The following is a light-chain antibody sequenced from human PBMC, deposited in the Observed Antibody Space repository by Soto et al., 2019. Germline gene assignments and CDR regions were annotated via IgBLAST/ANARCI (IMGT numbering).Light chain of an antibody. CDR3: MQAVQSPLP. CDR2: LGS. Sequence: DIVMTQSPLSLPVTPGEPASISCRSSQSLLHSNGYNYLDWYLQKPGQSPQLLIYLGSNRASGVPDRFSGSGSGTDFTLKISRVEAEDVGVYYCMQAVQSPLPVGGGTKVEIK. V-gene: IGKV2-28*01. CDR1: QSLLHSNGYNY. J-gene: IGKJ4*01.